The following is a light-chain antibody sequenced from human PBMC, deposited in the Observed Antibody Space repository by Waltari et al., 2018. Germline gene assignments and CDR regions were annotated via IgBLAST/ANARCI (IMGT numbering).Light chain of an antibody. Sequence: EMVLTQSPGTLSLSPGDSATLTCRASQSVSNYLPWYQQKPGQAPRLLIYHASSRAAGIPDRFSGSGYGTDFSLTISRLDPEDIGVYYCQKYESLPATFGQGTKVEIK. CDR2: HAS. V-gene: IGKV3-20*01. CDR1: QSVSNY. J-gene: IGKJ1*01. CDR3: QKYESLPAT.